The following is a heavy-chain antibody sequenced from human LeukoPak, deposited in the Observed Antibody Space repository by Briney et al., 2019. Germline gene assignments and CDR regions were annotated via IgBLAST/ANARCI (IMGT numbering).Heavy chain of an antibody. CDR2: IIPIFGTA. Sequence: ASVKVSCKASGGTFSSYAISWVRQAPGQGLEWMGGIIPIFGTANYAQKFQGRVTITTDESTSTAYMELSSLRSEDTAVYYCARDSSGQNDAFDIWGQGTMVTVSS. J-gene: IGHJ3*02. CDR1: GGTFSSYA. V-gene: IGHV1-69*05. CDR3: ARDSSGQNDAFDI. D-gene: IGHD3-22*01.